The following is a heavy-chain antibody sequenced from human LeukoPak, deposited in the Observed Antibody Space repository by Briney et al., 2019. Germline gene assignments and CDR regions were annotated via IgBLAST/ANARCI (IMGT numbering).Heavy chain of an antibody. CDR2: ISYDGSNK. J-gene: IGHJ4*02. V-gene: IGHV3-30*03. CDR1: GFTFSSYG. CDR3: AIIVGATRNLNFDY. Sequence: GGSLRLSCAASGFTFSSYGMHWVRQAPGKGLEWVAVISYDGSNKYYADSVKGRFTISRDNSKNTLYLQMNSLRAEDTAVYYCAIIVGATRNLNFDYWCQGTLVTVSS. D-gene: IGHD1-26*01.